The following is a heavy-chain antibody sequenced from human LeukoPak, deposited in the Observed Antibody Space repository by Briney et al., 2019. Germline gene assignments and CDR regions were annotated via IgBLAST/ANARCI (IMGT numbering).Heavy chain of an antibody. J-gene: IGHJ3*02. CDR3: TSNRKVLLWFGELLYQPDAFYI. CDR2: IKSKTGGGTT. Sequence: WGSLRLSCAASGFTFSNAWMSWVRQAAGKGLAWVGRIKSKTGGGTTDYVAPVKGRFTISRDDSKNTLYLQMNSLKTEDTAVYYCTSNRKVLLWFGELLYQPDAFYIWGQGTMVTVSS. V-gene: IGHV3-15*01. D-gene: IGHD3-10*01. CDR1: GFTFSNAW.